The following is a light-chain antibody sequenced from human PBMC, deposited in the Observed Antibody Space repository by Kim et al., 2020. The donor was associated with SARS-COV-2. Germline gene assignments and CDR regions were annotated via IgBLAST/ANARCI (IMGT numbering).Light chain of an antibody. CDR1: QSISSW. V-gene: IGKV1-5*03. Sequence: DIQMTQSPSTLSASVGDRVTITCRASQSISSWLAWYQQKPGKAPKLLISKASSLESGVPSRFSGSGSETEFTLTISSLQPDDFATYYCQQYSSYWTCGQGTKVDIK. J-gene: IGKJ1*01. CDR3: QQYSSYWT. CDR2: KAS.